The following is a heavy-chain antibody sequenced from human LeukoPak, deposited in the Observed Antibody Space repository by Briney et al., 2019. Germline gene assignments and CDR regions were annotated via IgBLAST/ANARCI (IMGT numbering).Heavy chain of an antibody. V-gene: IGHV1-18*01. CDR1: GYTFTSYG. CDR3: ARESTDYYDSSGYYYGPVY. Sequence: GASVKVSCKASGYTFTSYGISWVRQAPGQGLEWMGWISAYNGNTNYAQKLQGRVTMTTDTSTSTAYMELRSLRSDDTAVYYCARESTDYYDSSGYYYGPVYWGQGTLVTVSS. CDR2: ISAYNGNT. D-gene: IGHD3-22*01. J-gene: IGHJ4*02.